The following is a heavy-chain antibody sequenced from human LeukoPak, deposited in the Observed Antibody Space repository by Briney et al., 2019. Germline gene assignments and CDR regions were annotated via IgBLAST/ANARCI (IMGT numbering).Heavy chain of an antibody. Sequence: SQTLSLTCAISGDSVSSNSAAWNWIRQSPSRGLEWLGRTYYRSKWYNDYAVSVKSRITINPDTSKNQFSLKLSSVTAADTAVYYCARLYNWDNNWFDPWGQGTLVTVSS. CDR2: TYYRSKWYN. CDR3: ARLYNWDNNWFDP. D-gene: IGHD1/OR15-1a*01. J-gene: IGHJ5*02. V-gene: IGHV6-1*01. CDR1: GDSVSSNSAA.